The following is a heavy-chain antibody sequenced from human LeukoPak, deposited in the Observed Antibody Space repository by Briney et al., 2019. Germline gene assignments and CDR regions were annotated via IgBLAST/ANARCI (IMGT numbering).Heavy chain of an antibody. V-gene: IGHV1-18*01. D-gene: IGHD3-22*01. Sequence: GASVKVSCKASGYTFTSYGISWVRQAPGRGLEWMGWISAYNGNTTYAQKLQGRVTMTTDTSTSTAYMELRSLRSDDTAVYYCARGNYDSSGYYFHFDYWGQGTLVTVSS. J-gene: IGHJ4*02. CDR2: ISAYNGNT. CDR3: ARGNYDSSGYYFHFDY. CDR1: GYTFTSYG.